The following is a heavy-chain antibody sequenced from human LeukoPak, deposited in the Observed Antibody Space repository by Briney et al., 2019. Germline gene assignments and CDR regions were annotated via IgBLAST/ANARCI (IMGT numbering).Heavy chain of an antibody. CDR3: ARVGLPGSFDY. CDR2: ISSAGTT. V-gene: IGHV3-66*01. CDR1: GFTVSSSY. Sequence: PGGSLRLSCAASGFTVSSSYMSWVRQAPGKGLEWVSIISSAGTTYYADSVKGRFTISRDNSKNTVYLQVNSLRDEDTAVYYCARVGLPGSFDYWGQGTLVTVFS. D-gene: IGHD3/OR15-3a*01. J-gene: IGHJ4*02.